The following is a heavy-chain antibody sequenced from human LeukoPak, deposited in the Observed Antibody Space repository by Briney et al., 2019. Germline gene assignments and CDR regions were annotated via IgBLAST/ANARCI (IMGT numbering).Heavy chain of an antibody. D-gene: IGHD4-23*01. Sequence: GESLRLSCAASGFTFSRYAMSWVRQAPGKGLEWVSYISSSGSTIYYADSVKGRFTISRDNAKNSLYLQMNSLRAEDTAVYYCARDYGGKGTFDYWGQGTLVTVSS. CDR1: GFTFSRYA. V-gene: IGHV3-48*03. CDR3: ARDYGGKGTFDY. J-gene: IGHJ4*02. CDR2: ISSSGSTI.